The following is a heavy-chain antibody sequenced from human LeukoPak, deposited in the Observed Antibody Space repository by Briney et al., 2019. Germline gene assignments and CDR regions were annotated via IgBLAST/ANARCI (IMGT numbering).Heavy chain of an antibody. Sequence: GASVKVSCKASGYTFTGYYMQWVRQAPGQGLEWMGWINPNSGGTNYAQKFQGRVTMTRDTSISTAYMELSRLRSDDTAVYYCARGLPYGGYGGWFDPWGQGTLVTVSS. CDR3: ARGLPYGGYGGWFDP. V-gene: IGHV1-2*02. D-gene: IGHD5-12*01. J-gene: IGHJ5*02. CDR1: GYTFTGYY. CDR2: INPNSGGT.